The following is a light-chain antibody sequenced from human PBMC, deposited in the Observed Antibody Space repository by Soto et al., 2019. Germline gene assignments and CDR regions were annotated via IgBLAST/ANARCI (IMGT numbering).Light chain of an antibody. Sequence: EIVLTQSPGTLSLSPGERATLSCRASQIVSSSYLVWHQHKPGQAPRLLIYAASRRATGIPDRFSGSGSGTDFTLTISRLEPEDFAVYYCQQYGSSPWTFGQGTKVDIK. V-gene: IGKV3-20*01. CDR2: AAS. J-gene: IGKJ1*01. CDR1: QIVSSSY. CDR3: QQYGSSPWT.